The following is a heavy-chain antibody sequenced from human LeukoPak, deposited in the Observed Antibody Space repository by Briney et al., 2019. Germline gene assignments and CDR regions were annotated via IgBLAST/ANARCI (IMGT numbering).Heavy chain of an antibody. CDR1: GGSFSGYY. CDR2: INHSGST. Sequence: SETLSLTCAVYGGSFSGYYWSWIRQPPGKGLEWIGEINHSGSTNYNPSLKSRVTISVDTSKNQFSLKLSSVTAADTAVYYCARGRGRRITIFGVVAIDAFDIWGQGTMVTVSS. CDR3: ARGRGRRITIFGVVAIDAFDI. V-gene: IGHV4-34*01. D-gene: IGHD3-3*01. J-gene: IGHJ3*02.